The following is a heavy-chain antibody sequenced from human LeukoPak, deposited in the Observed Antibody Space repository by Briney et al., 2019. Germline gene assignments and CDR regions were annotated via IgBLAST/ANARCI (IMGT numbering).Heavy chain of an antibody. CDR1: GFTVSSNY. D-gene: IGHD5-18*01. Sequence: GGSLRLSCAASGFTVSSNYMSWVRQAPGKGLEWVSVIYSGGSTYYADSVKGRFTISRDNSKNTLYLQMNSLRAEDTAVYYCAREQLWSINWFDPWGQGTLVTVSS. CDR2: IYSGGST. J-gene: IGHJ5*02. CDR3: AREQLWSINWFDP. V-gene: IGHV3-53*01.